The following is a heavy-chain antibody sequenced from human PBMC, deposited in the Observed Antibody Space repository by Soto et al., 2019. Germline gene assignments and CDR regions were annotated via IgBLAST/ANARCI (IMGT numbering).Heavy chain of an antibody. CDR3: ARSVRGHDAFDI. J-gene: IGHJ3*02. V-gene: IGHV1-2*02. Sequence: QVQLVQSGAEVKKPGASLKVSCKTSGYTFSDYYMHWVRQAPGQGLEWMGWINPDNDGTNYAQKCQGRISMTGHTSITTAYLELSGLRYDDTAIYYCARSVRGHDAFDIWGQGTMVTVSS. CDR1: GYTFSDYY. CDR2: INPDNDGT. D-gene: IGHD3-10*02.